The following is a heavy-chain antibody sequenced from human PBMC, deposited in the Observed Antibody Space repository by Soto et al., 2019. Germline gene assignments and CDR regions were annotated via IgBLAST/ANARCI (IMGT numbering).Heavy chain of an antibody. Sequence: SQTLSLTCAISGDSVSSNSAAWNWIRQSPSRGLEWLGRTYYRSKWYNDYAVSVKSRITINPDTSKNQFSLQLNSVTPEDTAVYYCARAGGSSSSYYYYYYGMDVWDQGTTVTVSS. J-gene: IGHJ6*02. CDR2: TYYRSKWYN. CDR3: ARAGGSSSSYYYYYYGMDV. D-gene: IGHD6-6*01. CDR1: GDSVSSNSAA. V-gene: IGHV6-1*01.